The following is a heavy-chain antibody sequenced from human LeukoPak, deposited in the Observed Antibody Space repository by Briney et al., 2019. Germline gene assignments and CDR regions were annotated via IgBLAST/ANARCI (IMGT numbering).Heavy chain of an antibody. Sequence: GASVKVSCKASGYSFTAFYIHWVRQAPGQGLEWMGWISAYIGNTNYAQKFQGRVTMTTDTSTSTAYMELRSLRSDDTAVYYCARGGDYYGSGNYYRAMDYWGQGTLVTVSS. V-gene: IGHV1-18*04. CDR1: GYSFTAFY. J-gene: IGHJ4*02. D-gene: IGHD3-10*01. CDR2: ISAYIGNT. CDR3: ARGGDYYGSGNYYRAMDY.